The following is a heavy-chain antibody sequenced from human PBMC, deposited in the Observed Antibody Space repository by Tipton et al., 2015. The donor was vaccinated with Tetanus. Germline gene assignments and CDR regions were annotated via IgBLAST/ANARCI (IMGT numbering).Heavy chain of an antibody. J-gene: IGHJ4*02. V-gene: IGHV4-39*02. Sequence: TLSLTCTVSGGSITSGTYYWGWIRQPPGKGLEWIGNIFYSGTTYYNSPLKSRVTISLDTSKTQFSLKMTSVTAADTAVYYCARDQARGARGWNYFDFWGLGTLVTVSS. D-gene: IGHD1-26*01. CDR3: ARDQARGARGWNYFDF. CDR2: IFYSGTT. CDR1: GGSITSGTYY.